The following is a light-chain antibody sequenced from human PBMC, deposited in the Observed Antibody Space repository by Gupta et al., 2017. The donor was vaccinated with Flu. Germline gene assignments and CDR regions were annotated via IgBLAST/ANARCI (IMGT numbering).Light chain of an antibody. CDR2: AKN. CDR3: NSRDSTDNHQAV. J-gene: IGLJ2*01. CDR1: SRRNSY. V-gene: IGLV3-19*01. Sequence: QTVMITCQGDSRRNSYASWYQHEHGHSPVLVIYAKNIRPSGIPGLFSGYSSGTTAPWTITGAQSEDEADYYCNSRDSTDNHQAVFGGGTKLTVL.